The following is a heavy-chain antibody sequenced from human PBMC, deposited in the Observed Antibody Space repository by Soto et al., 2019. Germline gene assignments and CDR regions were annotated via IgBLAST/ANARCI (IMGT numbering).Heavy chain of an antibody. D-gene: IGHD2-15*01. V-gene: IGHV3-74*01. J-gene: IGHJ6*02. CDR1: GFTFSSYW. CDR3: ARDPHLGYCSGGSCAGSYYYYYYGMDV. CDR2: INSDGSST. Sequence: GGSLRLSCAASGFTFSSYWMHWVRQAPGKGLVWVSRINSDGSSTSYADSVKGRFTISRDNAKNTLYLQMNSLRAEDTAVYYCARDPHLGYCSGGSCAGSYYYYYYGMDVWGQGTTVTVSS.